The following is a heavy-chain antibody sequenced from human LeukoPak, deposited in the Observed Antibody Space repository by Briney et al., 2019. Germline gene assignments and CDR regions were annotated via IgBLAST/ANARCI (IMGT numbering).Heavy chain of an antibody. CDR2: ITSDGSTT. J-gene: IGHJ4*02. Sequence: GGSLRLSCAASGFTFSSYWMHWVRQASGKGLVWVSRITSDGSTTTYADSVKGRFTLSRDNAKNTLYLQMNSLRAEDTAVYYCARDSGGNSDHWGQGTLVTVSS. CDR3: ARDSGGNSDH. CDR1: GFTFSSYW. D-gene: IGHD4-23*01. V-gene: IGHV3-74*01.